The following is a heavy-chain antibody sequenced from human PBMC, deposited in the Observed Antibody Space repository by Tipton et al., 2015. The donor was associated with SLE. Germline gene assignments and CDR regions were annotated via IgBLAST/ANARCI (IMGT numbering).Heavy chain of an antibody. CDR3: AGRSVQEAFDI. CDR1: GYSISTGYY. D-gene: IGHD1-1*01. V-gene: IGHV4-38-2*02. J-gene: IGHJ3*02. CDR2: MYQTGTT. Sequence: TLSLTCTVSGYSISTGYYWGWIRQPPGKGLEWIGNMYQTGTTDYNPSLKGRVTISIDTSKNQFSLKLSAVTAADTAVYFCAGRSVQEAFDILGQGTMVTVSS.